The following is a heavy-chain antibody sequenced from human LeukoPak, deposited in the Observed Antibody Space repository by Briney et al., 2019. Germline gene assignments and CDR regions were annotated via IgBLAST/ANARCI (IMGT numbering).Heavy chain of an antibody. CDR3: ARGIDY. CDR1: GFTFSSYA. J-gene: IGHJ4*02. CDR2: ISYDGSNK. V-gene: IGHV3-30*04. Sequence: GGSLRLSCAASGFTFSSYAMHWVRQAPGKGLEWVAVISYDGSNKYYADSVKGRFTISRDNSKNTLYLQMNSLRAEDTAVYYCARGIDYWGQGTLVTVSS.